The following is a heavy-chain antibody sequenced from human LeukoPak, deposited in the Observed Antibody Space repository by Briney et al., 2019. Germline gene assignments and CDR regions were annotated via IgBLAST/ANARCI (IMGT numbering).Heavy chain of an antibody. CDR3: ARWAGRCGGDCQSEDP. V-gene: IGHV3-7*01. CDR1: GFTFSTSW. D-gene: IGHD2-21*02. Sequence: PGGSLRLSCVGSGFTFSTSWMHWVRQAPGKGPEYVAYINQDGSETNYVDSVKGRFTISRDNTKNSLFLQMYSLRDEDTAIYYCARWAGRCGGDCQSEDPGGLGTLVIVSS. CDR2: INQDGSET. J-gene: IGHJ5*02.